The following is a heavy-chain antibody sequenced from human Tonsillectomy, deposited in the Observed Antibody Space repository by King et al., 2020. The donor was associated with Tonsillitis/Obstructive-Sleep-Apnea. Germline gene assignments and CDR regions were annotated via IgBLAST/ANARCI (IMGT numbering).Heavy chain of an antibody. D-gene: IGHD5-18*01. CDR2: ISSSSNYI. V-gene: IGHV3-21*01. CDR1: GFTFSSHS. Sequence: VQLVESGGGLVKPGGSLRLSCAASGFTFSSHSMNWVRQAPGKGLEWVSSISSSSNYIYYADSVKGRFTISRDNATNSLYLQMNSLRAEDTAVYYCARDGGGYNYGLVSYYYYMDVWGKGTTVTVSS. CDR3: ARDGGGYNYGLVSYYYYMDV. J-gene: IGHJ6*03.